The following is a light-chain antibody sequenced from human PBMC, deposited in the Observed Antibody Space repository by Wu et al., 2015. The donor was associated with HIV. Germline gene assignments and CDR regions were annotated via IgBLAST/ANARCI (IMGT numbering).Light chain of an antibody. CDR2: SAS. J-gene: IGKJ1*01. Sequence: EIVMTQSPATLSVSPGERATLSCRASQSVSSNLAWYQQKPGQAPRLLIYSASTGATGIPARFSGSGSETNFTLTISSLQSEDFAVYYCQQYNNWPRTFGQGTKVEVK. V-gene: IGKV3-15*01. CDR3: QQYNNWPRT. CDR1: QSVSSN.